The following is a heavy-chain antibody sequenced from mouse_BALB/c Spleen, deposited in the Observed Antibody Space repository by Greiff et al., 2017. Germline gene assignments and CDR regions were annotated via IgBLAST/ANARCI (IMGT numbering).Heavy chain of an antibody. V-gene: IGHV2-6-7*01. CDR1: GFSLTGYG. CDR2: IWGDGST. J-gene: IGHJ2*01. D-gene: IGHD1-1*01. CDR3: ARGGRYCGSRHFDY. Sequence: QVQLKESGPGLVAPSQSLSITCTVSGFSLTGYGVNWVRQPPGKGLEWLGMIWGDGSTDYNSAPKSRLSSSKDNSKSQVFLKMNSLPTDDSARYYWARGGRYCGSRHFDYWGQGTTLTVSS.